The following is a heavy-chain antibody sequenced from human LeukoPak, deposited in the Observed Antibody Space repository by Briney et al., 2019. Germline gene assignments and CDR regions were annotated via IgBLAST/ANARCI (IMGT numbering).Heavy chain of an antibody. D-gene: IGHD3-10*01. J-gene: IGHJ4*02. V-gene: IGHV3-23*01. CDR2: ISGSGGST. Sequence: GGSLRLSCAASGFTFSSYAMSWVRQAPGKGLEWVSAISGSGGSTYYADSVKGRFTISRDNSKNTLYLQMNSLRAEDTAVYYCAKDEGDYYGSGSYDYWGQGTLVTVSS. CDR3: AKDEGDYYGSGSYDY. CDR1: GFTFSSYA.